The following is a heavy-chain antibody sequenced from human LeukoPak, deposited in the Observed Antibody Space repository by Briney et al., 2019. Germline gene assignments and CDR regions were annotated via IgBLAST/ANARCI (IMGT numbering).Heavy chain of an antibody. CDR1: GFTFSSYA. CDR2: ISGSGGST. Sequence: PGGSLRLSCAASGFTFSSYAMSWVRRAPGKGLEWVSAISGSGGSTYYADSVKGRFTISRDNSKNTLYLQMNSLRAEDTAVYYCAKDTARGVIAYYFDYWGQGTLVTVSS. J-gene: IGHJ4*02. D-gene: IGHD3-10*01. V-gene: IGHV3-23*01. CDR3: AKDTARGVIAYYFDY.